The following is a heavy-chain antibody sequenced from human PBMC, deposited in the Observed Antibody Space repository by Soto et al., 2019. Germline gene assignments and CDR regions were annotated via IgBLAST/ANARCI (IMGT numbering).Heavy chain of an antibody. CDR2: IIPIFGTA. J-gene: IGHJ4*02. CDR1: GGTFNNYA. Sequence: QVQLVQSGAEVKKPGSSVKVSCKASGGTFNNYAISWLRQAPGQGLEWMGGIIPIFGTANYAQKFQGRVTITAHEFTTTACMELSSLRSEDTAVYYCARDAFYYDGPSGVYYFDYWGQGTLVTVSS. V-gene: IGHV1-69*12. D-gene: IGHD3-22*01. CDR3: ARDAFYYDGPSGVYYFDY.